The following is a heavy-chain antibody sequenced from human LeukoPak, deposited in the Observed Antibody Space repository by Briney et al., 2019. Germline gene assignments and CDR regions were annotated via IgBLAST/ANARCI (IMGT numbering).Heavy chain of an antibody. V-gene: IGHV4-34*01. CDR1: GGSFSGYY. CDR3: AILRSDSSGYYGLGFDY. D-gene: IGHD3-22*01. J-gene: IGHJ4*02. CDR2: INHSGST. Sequence: SETLSLTCAVYGGSFSGYYWSWIRQPPGKGLEWMGEINHSGSTNYNPSLKSRVTISVDTSKNQFSLKLSSVTAADTAVYYCAILRSDSSGYYGLGFDYWGQGTLVTVSS.